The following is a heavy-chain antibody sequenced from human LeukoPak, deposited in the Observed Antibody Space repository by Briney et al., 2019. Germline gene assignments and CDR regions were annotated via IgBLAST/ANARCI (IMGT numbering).Heavy chain of an antibody. D-gene: IGHD2-2*01. V-gene: IGHV4-39*01. Sequence: SETLSLTCTVSGGYISSSSYYWGWIRQPPGKGLEWIGSIYYSGSTYYNPSLKSRVTISVDTSKNQFSLKLSSVTAADTAVYYCARLGSPFCSSTSCYSNWFDPWGQGTLVTVSS. CDR2: IYYSGST. CDR3: ARLGSPFCSSTSCYSNWFDP. CDR1: GGYISSSSYY. J-gene: IGHJ5*02.